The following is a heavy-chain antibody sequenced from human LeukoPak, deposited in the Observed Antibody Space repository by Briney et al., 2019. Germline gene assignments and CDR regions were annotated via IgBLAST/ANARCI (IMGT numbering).Heavy chain of an antibody. J-gene: IGHJ4*02. CDR2: ISNGGTTT. CDR1: GFTFSENY. CDR3: ASEPRLLDH. Sequence: GGSLRLSCAASGFTFSENYMGWIRQAPGKGLEWVSYISNGGTTTKYADSVEGRFTISRDNAKNFLYLQMNSLRAEDTAVYFCASEPRLLDHWGQGTLVTVSS. D-gene: IGHD6-25*01. V-gene: IGHV3-11*04.